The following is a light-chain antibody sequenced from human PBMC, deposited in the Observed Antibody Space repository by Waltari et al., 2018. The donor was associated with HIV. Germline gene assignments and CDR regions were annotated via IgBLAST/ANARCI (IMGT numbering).Light chain of an antibody. CDR1: NSNIGTTY. CDR2: DNN. CDR3: GTWDSSLSAGV. V-gene: IGLV1-51*01. Sequence: QPVLTQPPSVSAAPGQKVTISCSGSNSNIGTTYVSWYQQLPGTAPKLLIYDNNKRPSGIPDRFSGSKSGTSATLGITGLQTGDEADYYCGTWDSSLSAGVFGGGTKLTVL. J-gene: IGLJ2*01.